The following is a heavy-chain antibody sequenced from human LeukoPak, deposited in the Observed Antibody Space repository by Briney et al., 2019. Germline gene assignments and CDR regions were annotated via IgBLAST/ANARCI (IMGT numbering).Heavy chain of an antibody. CDR2: INTGSGNT. D-gene: IGHD3-10*01. Sequence: VASVKVSCKASGYTSTTYGIHWVRQAPGQRLEWMGYINTGSGNTKYLQKFQGRVTITRDTSAGTAYMELSSLRSEDTAVYYCARSRGELLPDVWGQGTLVTVSS. CDR1: GYTSTTYG. CDR3: ARSRGELLPDV. V-gene: IGHV1-3*04. J-gene: IGHJ4*02.